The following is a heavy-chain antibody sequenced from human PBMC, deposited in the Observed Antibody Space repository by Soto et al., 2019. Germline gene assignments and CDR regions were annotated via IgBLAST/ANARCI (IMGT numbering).Heavy chain of an antibody. V-gene: IGHV3-30*18. D-gene: IGHD3-10*01. CDR3: AKDDLELVNTYYYGSGSYTGKSYYYYGMDV. Sequence: GGSLRLSCAASGFTFSSYGMHWVRQAPGKGLEWVAVISYDGSNKYYADSVKGRFTISRDNSKNTLYLQMNSLGAEDTAVYYCAKDDLELVNTYYYGSGSYTGKSYYYYGMDVWGQGTTVTVSS. CDR1: GFTFSSYG. CDR2: ISYDGSNK. J-gene: IGHJ6*02.